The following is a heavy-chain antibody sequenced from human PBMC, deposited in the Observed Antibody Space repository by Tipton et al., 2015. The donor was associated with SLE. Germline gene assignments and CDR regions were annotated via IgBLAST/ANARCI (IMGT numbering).Heavy chain of an antibody. J-gene: IGHJ4*02. CDR3: STDWLYGDWRGY. CDR1: GFSFSNAW. CDR2: IKSRTDGGTT. D-gene: IGHD4-17*01. Sequence: GSLRLSCAASGFSFSNAWMSWVRQAPGKGLEWVGRIKSRTDGGTTDYTAPVKGRFTISRDDSKDTLYLQMNSLKIEDTAVYYCSTDWLYGDWRGYWGQGTLVTVSS. V-gene: IGHV3-15*01.